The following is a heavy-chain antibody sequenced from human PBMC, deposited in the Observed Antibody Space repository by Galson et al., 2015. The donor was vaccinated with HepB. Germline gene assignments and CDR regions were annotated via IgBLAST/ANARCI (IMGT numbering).Heavy chain of an antibody. CDR2: IYSGGGA. CDR3: ARRDFYDY. Sequence: SLRLSCAASGFSVSTNYMSWVRQAPGKGLECVSLIYSGGGAYYADSVKGRFTISRDNSKNTLYLQMNSLRAEDTAVYYCARRDFYDYWGQGTLVTVSS. V-gene: IGHV3-66*02. D-gene: IGHD3-3*01. CDR1: GFSVSTNY. J-gene: IGHJ4*02.